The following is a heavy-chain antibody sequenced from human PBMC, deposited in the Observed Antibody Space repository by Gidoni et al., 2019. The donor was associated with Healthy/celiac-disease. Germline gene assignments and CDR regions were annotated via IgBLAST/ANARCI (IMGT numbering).Heavy chain of an antibody. Sequence: QVQLQQWGAGLLKPSETLSITCAVYGGSFSGYYWSWIRQPPGKGLEWIGEINHSGSTNYNPSLKSRVTISVDTSKNQFSLKLSSVTAADTAVYYCARKRVRGRSGSYDYWGQGTLVTVSS. CDR2: INHSGST. CDR1: GGSFSGYY. D-gene: IGHD3-10*01. V-gene: IGHV4-34*01. CDR3: ARKRVRGRSGSYDY. J-gene: IGHJ4*02.